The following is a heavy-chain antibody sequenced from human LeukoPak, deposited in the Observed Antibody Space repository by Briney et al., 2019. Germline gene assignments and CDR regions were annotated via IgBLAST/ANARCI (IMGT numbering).Heavy chain of an antibody. CDR3: AKARTYYDSSGYPAY. CDR1: GFTFSSYG. V-gene: IGHV3-30*02. CDR2: IRYDGSNK. Sequence: GGSLRLSCAASGFTFSSYGMHWVRQAPGKGLEWVAFIRYDGSNKYYADSVKGRFTISRDNSKNTLYLQMNSLRAEDTAVYYCAKARTYYDSSGYPAYWGQGTLVTVSS. J-gene: IGHJ4*02. D-gene: IGHD3-22*01.